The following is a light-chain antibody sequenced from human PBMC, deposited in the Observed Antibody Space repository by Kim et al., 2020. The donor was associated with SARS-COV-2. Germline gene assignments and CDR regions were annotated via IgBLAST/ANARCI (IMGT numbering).Light chain of an antibody. J-gene: IGLJ3*02. CDR1: SGSIASNY. V-gene: IGLV6-57*04. CDR3: QSYDSSNHWV. CDR2: ADT. Sequence: NFMLTQPHSVSESPGKTVTISCTRSSGSIASNYVQWYQQRPGSAPTTVIYADTQRPSGVPNRFSGSIDSSSNSASLTISGMRPEDEADYYCQSYDSSNHWVFGGGTQLTV.